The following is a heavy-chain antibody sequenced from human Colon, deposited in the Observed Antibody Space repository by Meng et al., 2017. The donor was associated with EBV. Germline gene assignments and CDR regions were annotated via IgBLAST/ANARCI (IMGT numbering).Heavy chain of an antibody. D-gene: IGHD1-26*01. V-gene: IGHV4-34*01. CDR2: INHSGST. CDR1: GGSFSGYY. J-gene: IGHJ4*02. Sequence: GQLQQWGAGLLKPSDTLSLTWPVYGGSFSGYYWSWIRQPPEKGLEWIGEINHSGSTNYNPSLKSRVTISVDTSKKQFSLKLSSVTAADTAVYYCARGPGGSYYLYYFDYWGQGTLVTVSS. CDR3: ARGPGGSYYLYYFDY.